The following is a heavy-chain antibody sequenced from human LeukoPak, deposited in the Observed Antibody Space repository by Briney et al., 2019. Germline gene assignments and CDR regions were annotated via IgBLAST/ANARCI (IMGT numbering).Heavy chain of an antibody. V-gene: IGHV3-48*03. CDR3: AELGITMIGGV. CDR2: ISSSGSTI. Sequence: GGSLRLSCAASGFTFSSYVMSWVRQAPGKGLEWLSFISSSGSTIYYADSVKGRFTISRDNAKNSLYLQMNSLRAEDTAVYYCAELGITMIGGVWGKGTTVTISS. J-gene: IGHJ6*04. CDR1: GFTFSSYV. D-gene: IGHD3-10*02.